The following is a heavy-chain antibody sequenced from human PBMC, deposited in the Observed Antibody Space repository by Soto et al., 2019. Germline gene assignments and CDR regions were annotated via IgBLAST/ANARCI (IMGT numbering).Heavy chain of an antibody. CDR1: GGTFSSYT. D-gene: IGHD2-2*01. J-gene: IGHJ6*02. CDR3: ARDGRYCSSTSCYADYYYYGMDV. V-gene: IGHV1-69*08. Sequence: QVQLVQSGAEVKKPGSSVKVSCKASGGTFSSYTITGVRQAPGQGLEWMGRTIPILGIANYAQKFQGRVTITADKSTSTAYMELSSLRSEDTAVYYCARDGRYCSSTSCYADYYYYGMDVWGQGTTVTVSS. CDR2: TIPILGIA.